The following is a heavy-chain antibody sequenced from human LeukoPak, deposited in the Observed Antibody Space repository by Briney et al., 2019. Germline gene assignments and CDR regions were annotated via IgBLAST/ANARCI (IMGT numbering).Heavy chain of an antibody. CDR3: ARVYNYYYYYYMDV. CDR1: GFTFSSYG. V-gene: IGHV3-30*03. J-gene: IGHJ6*03. CDR2: ISYDGSNK. Sequence: PGGSLRLSCAASGFTFSSYGMHWVRQAPGKGLEWVAVISYDGSNKYYADSVKGRFAISRDNSKNTLYLQMNSLRAEDTALYYCARVYNYYYYYYMDVWGKGTTVTVSS.